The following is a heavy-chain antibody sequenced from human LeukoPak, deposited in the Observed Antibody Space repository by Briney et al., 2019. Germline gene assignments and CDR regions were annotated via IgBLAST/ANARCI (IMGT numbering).Heavy chain of an antibody. CDR3: ARRYCSSTSCLIDY. CDR2: ISSSGTSI. D-gene: IGHD2-2*01. CDR1: GFTFSSSE. J-gene: IGHJ4*02. V-gene: IGHV3-48*03. Sequence: GGSLRLSCAASGFTFSSSEMNWVRQAPGKGLEWVSYISSSGTSIYYADSVKGRFTISRDNAKNSLYLQMNSLRADDTAVYYCARRYCSSTSCLIDYWGQGTLVTVSS.